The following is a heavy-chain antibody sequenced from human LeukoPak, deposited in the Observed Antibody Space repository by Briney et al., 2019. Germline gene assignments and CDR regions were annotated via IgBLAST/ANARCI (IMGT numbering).Heavy chain of an antibody. D-gene: IGHD2-2*01. Sequence: PETLSLTCAVYGGSFSGYYWSWIRQPPGKGLEWIGEINHSGSTNYNPSLKSRVTISVDTSKNQFSLKLSSVTAADTAVYYCARGLYCSSTSCYFRWFDPWGQGTLVTVSS. J-gene: IGHJ5*02. V-gene: IGHV4-34*01. CDR2: INHSGST. CDR1: GGSFSGYY. CDR3: ARGLYCSSTSCYFRWFDP.